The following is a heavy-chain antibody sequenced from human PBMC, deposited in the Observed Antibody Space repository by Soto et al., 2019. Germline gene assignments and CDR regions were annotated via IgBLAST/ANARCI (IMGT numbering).Heavy chain of an antibody. CDR2: INKDGSEK. CDR3: AIDKGPGPTTDFDS. CDR1: GFTFSGYW. J-gene: IGHJ4*02. Sequence: GGSLRLSCAASGFTFSGYWMSWVRQAPGKGLEWVANINKDGSEKYYVDSVRGRFTISRDNAKNSLYLQINSLRAEDAAVYYCAIDKGPGPTTDFDSWGLGTLVTVSS. V-gene: IGHV3-7*01. D-gene: IGHD4-17*01.